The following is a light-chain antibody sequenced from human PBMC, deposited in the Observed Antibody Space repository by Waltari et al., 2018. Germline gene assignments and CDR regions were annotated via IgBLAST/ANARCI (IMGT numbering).Light chain of an antibody. CDR2: QVS. J-gene: IGKJ2*01. V-gene: IGKV2-30*02. CDR3: MQHTHWLPGVT. Sequence: DVVMTQSPLSLPVTLRQPASISCRSSQSLVHSNGNTYLSWFQQRPGQSPRRLIYQVSNRDSGVPDRFSGSGSGTDFTLKISRVEAEDVGFYYCMQHTHWLPGVTFGQGTKLEIK. CDR1: QSLVHSNGNTY.